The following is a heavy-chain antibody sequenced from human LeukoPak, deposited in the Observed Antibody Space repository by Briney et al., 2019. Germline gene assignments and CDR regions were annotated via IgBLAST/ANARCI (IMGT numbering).Heavy chain of an antibody. CDR2: ISYDGSNK. V-gene: IGHV3-30*01. Sequence: GGALRLSCSASVFTSISYASHWVRQPAGKGGEGVAVISYDGSNKYYADYVKGRFTISSDNSKNTLYLQMNRLRAEDTAVYSCARVGGYSSSWYVSDAFDIWGQGTMVTVSS. J-gene: IGHJ3*02. CDR3: ARVGGYSSSWYVSDAFDI. CDR1: VFTSISYA. D-gene: IGHD6-13*01.